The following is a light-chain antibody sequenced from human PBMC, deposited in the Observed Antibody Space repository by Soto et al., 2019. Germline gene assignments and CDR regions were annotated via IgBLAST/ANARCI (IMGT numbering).Light chain of an antibody. J-gene: IGKJ1*01. CDR1: QSISNW. CDR2: DAS. V-gene: IGKV1-5*01. Sequence: DIQMTQSPSTLSASVGDRVTITCRASQSISNWLAWYQQKPGKAPKLLIYDASSLESGVPSRFSGSGSGTEFTLTISSLQPDDFATYYCQQYNSYSRTFGQGTKVEVK. CDR3: QQYNSYSRT.